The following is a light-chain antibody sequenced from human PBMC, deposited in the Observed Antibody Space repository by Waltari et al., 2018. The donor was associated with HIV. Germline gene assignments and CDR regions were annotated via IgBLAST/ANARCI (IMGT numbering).Light chain of an antibody. CDR2: SSF. CDR1: QSISNNF. CDR3: HQYGTAPRT. J-gene: IGKJ1*01. V-gene: IGKV3-20*01. Sequence: EIVLTQSPGTLSLSPGERAILSCRATQSISNNFLAWFQQKPGQPPRLLIYSSFIRATGIPDRFRGSGAGTDFTLTISRLEPEDFAVYYCHQYGTAPRTFGQGTKVEIK.